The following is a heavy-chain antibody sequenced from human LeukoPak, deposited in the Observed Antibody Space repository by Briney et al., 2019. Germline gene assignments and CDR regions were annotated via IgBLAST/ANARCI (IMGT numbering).Heavy chain of an antibody. CDR2: ISGSGGST. CDR1: GFIFSRYA. CDR3: AKDGAIFGVVIEYFQH. V-gene: IGHV3-23*01. Sequence: PGGSLRLSCAASGFIFSRYAMSWVRQAPGKGLEWVSAISGSGGSTYYADSVKGRFTISRDNSKNTLYLQMNSLSAEDKAVYYCAKDGAIFGVVIEYFQHWGPGTLVTVS. J-gene: IGHJ1*01. D-gene: IGHD3-3*01.